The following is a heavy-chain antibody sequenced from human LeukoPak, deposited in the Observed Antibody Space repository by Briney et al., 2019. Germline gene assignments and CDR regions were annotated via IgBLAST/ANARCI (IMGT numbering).Heavy chain of an antibody. Sequence: SVKVSCKASGGTFSSYAISWVRQAPGQGLEWMGGIIPIFGTANYAQKFQGRVTITADESTSTAYMELSSLRSEDTAVYYCARDSYCSSTSCSFYFDYWGQGTLVTVSS. CDR2: IIPIFGTA. J-gene: IGHJ4*02. CDR1: GGTFSSYA. CDR3: ARDSYCSSTSCSFYFDY. V-gene: IGHV1-69*01. D-gene: IGHD2-2*01.